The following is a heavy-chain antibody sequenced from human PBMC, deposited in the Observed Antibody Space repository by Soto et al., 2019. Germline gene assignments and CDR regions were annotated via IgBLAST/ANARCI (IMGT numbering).Heavy chain of an antibody. CDR1: GFTFSSYA. CDR2: ISGSGGST. V-gene: IGHV3-23*01. J-gene: IGHJ4*02. D-gene: IGHD3-16*01. CDR3: VRDLWGFES. Sequence: GGSLRLSCAASGFTFSSYAMSWVRQAPGKGLEWVSAISGSGGSTHYADSVRGRFTISTDNSKNTLNLQMNSLRAEDTAVYYCVRDLWGFESWGQGTLVTVSS.